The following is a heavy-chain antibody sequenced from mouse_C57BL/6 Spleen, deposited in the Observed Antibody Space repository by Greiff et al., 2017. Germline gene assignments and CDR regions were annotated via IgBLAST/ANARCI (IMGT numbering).Heavy chain of an antibody. CDR3: AREAYGRDY. CDR1: GYTFTSYT. Sequence: QVQLKQSGAELARPGASVKMSCKASGYTFTSYTMHWVKQRPGKGLEWLGYINPSSGYTTYNQKFKDKATWTADKSTSAAYMQLSSLTSEDSADYYCAREAYGRDYWGQGTTLTVSS. CDR2: INPSSGYT. D-gene: IGHD1-1*01. V-gene: IGHV1-4*01. J-gene: IGHJ2*01.